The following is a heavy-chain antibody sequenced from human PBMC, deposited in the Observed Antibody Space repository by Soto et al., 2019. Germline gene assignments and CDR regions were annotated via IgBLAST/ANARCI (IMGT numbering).Heavy chain of an antibody. CDR3: AKIICTTNCYDY. V-gene: IGHV3-23*01. J-gene: IGHJ4*02. Sequence: GGSLRLSCTASGFTFSSYAMSWVRQAPGKGLEWVSSINGGGGTTNYADSVKGRFTISRDNSKNTMYLQMNSLRAEDTALYFCAKIICTTNCYDYWGQGTLVTVSS. CDR1: GFTFSSYA. D-gene: IGHD2-2*01. CDR2: INGGGGTT.